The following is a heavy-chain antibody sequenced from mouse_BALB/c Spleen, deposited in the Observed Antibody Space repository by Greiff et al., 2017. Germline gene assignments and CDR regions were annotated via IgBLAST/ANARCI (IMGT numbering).Heavy chain of an antibody. Sequence: VQLVESGPGLVQPSQSLSITCTVSGFSLTSYGVHWVRQSPGKGLEWLGVIWSGGSTDYNAAFISRLSISKDNSKSQVFFKMNSLQANDTAIYYCARLTGAYWGQGTLVTVSA. V-gene: IGHV2-2*02. D-gene: IGHD4-1*01. J-gene: IGHJ3*01. CDR2: IWSGGST. CDR1: GFSLTSYG. CDR3: ARLTGAY.